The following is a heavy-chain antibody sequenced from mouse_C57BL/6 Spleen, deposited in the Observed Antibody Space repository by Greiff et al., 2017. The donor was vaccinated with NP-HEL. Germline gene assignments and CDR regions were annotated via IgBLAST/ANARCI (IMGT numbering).Heavy chain of an antibody. J-gene: IGHJ2*01. D-gene: IGHD4-1*01. CDR2: IYPGSGST. V-gene: IGHV1-53*01. CDR3: ARSVTGADY. Sequence: VQLQQPGTELVKPGASVKLSCKASGYTFTSYWMHWVKQRPGQGLEWIGNIYPGSGSTNYNEKFKSKATLTVDTSSSTAYMQLSSLTSEDSAVYYCARSVTGADYWGQGTTLTVSS. CDR1: GYTFTSYW.